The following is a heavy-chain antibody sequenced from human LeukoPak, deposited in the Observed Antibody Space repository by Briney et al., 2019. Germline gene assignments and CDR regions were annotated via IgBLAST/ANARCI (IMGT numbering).Heavy chain of an antibody. CDR3: ARGRGYDYDSSGYTHGGY. V-gene: IGHV3-20*04. Sequence: GGSLRLSCAASGFTFDDYGMSWVRQAPGKGLEWVSGINWNGGSTGYADSVKGRFTISRDNAKNTLYLQMNSLRAEDTALYFCARGRGYDYDSSGYTHGGYWGQGTLVTVSS. CDR2: INWNGGST. CDR1: GFTFDDYG. J-gene: IGHJ4*02. D-gene: IGHD3-22*01.